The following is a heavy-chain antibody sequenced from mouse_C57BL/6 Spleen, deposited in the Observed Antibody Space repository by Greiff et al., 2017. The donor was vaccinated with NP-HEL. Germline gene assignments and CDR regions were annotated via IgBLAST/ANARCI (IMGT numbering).Heavy chain of an antibody. V-gene: IGHV7-1*01. D-gene: IGHD6-1*01. CDR1: GFTFSDFY. Sequence: EVKLVESGGGLVQSGRSLRLSCATSGFTFSDFYMEWVRQAPGKGLEWIAASRNKANDDTTEYSASVKGRFIVSRDTSQSILYLQMNALRAEDTAIYYCARGLWGGYFDYWGQGTTLTVSS. J-gene: IGHJ2*01. CDR2: SRNKANDDTT. CDR3: ARGLWGGYFDY.